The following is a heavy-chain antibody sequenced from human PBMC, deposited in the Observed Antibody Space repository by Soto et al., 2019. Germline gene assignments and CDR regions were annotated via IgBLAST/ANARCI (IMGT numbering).Heavy chain of an antibody. CDR1: GGSISSGGYS. V-gene: IGHV4-30-2*01. D-gene: IGHD3-9*01. Sequence: SSETLSLTCAVSGGSISSGGYSWIWIRQPPGKGLEWIGYIYHSGSTYYNPSLKSRVTISVDRSKNQFSLKLSSVTAADTAVYYCARHPGYYDILTGYTTYYFDYWGQGILVTVSS. CDR3: ARHPGYYDILTGYTTYYFDY. J-gene: IGHJ4*02. CDR2: IYHSGST.